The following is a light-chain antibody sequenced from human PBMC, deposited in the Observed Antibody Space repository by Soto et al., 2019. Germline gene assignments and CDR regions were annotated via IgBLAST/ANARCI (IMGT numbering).Light chain of an antibody. CDR3: QQANSFPPT. J-gene: IGKJ4*01. CDR1: QGISNW. CDR2: AAS. Sequence: DIQMTQSPSSVSASVGDRVTITCRASQGISNWLAWYQQKPGKAPKLLIYAASRLQSGVPSRFYGSGSRTDLTHTISTLPPEDFATYYCQQANSFPPTFGRGTKVEIK. V-gene: IGKV1D-12*01.